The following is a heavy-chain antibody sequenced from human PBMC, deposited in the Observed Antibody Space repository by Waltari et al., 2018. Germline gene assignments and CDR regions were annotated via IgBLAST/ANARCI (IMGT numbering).Heavy chain of an antibody. D-gene: IGHD3-16*02. CDR3: ARGRYYDYVWGSYRPKNYYFDY. CDR1: GGSFSGYY. J-gene: IGHJ4*02. CDR2: INHSGST. V-gene: IGHV4-34*01. Sequence: QVQLQQWGAGLLKPSETLSLTCAVYGGSFSGYYWSWVRTTPGKGVGWIGEINHSGSTNYNPSLKSRVTISVDTSKNQFSLKLSSVTAADTAVYYCARGRYYDYVWGSYRPKNYYFDYWGQGTLVTVSS.